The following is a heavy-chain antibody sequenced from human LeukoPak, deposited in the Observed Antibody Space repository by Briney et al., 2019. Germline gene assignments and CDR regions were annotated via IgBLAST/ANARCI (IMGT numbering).Heavy chain of an antibody. CDR3: ARGYDILPGYPLFDY. CDR1: GYTFTSYG. CDR2: ISAYNGNT. V-gene: IGHV1-18*01. J-gene: IGHJ4*02. Sequence: ASVKVSCKASGYTFTSYGISWVRQAPGQGLEWMGWISAYNGNTNYAQKLQGRVTMTTDTSTSTAYMELRSLRSDDTAVYYCARGYDILPGYPLFDYWGQGTLVTVSS. D-gene: IGHD3-9*01.